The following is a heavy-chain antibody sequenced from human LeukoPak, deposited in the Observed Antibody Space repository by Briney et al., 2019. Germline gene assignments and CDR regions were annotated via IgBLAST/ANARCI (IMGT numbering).Heavy chain of an antibody. CDR1: GYTFTSYD. V-gene: IGHV1-8*01. CDR3: ARRGVVVNYYFYGLDV. Sequence: ASVKVSCKASGYTFTSYDINWVRQATGQGLEWMGWMNPDSGNTGHAQKFQGRVTMTRNTSIRTAYMELSSLTSEDTAVYYCARRGVVVNYYFYGLDVWGQGATVTVSS. J-gene: IGHJ6*02. D-gene: IGHD2-21*01. CDR2: MNPDSGNT.